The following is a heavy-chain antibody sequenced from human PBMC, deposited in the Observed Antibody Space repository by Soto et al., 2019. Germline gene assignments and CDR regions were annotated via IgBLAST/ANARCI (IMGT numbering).Heavy chain of an antibody. CDR2: INVGNGNT. J-gene: IGHJ4*02. V-gene: IGHV1-3*01. Sequence: ASVKVSCKASGYTFTSYAMHWVRQAPGQRLEWMGWINVGNGNTKYSQKFQGRVTITRDTSASTAYMELSSLRSEDTAVYYCARSIVVLTAADYCAQGSLVPVSS. CDR3: ARSIVVLTAADY. CDR1: GYTFTSYA. D-gene: IGHD2-21*02.